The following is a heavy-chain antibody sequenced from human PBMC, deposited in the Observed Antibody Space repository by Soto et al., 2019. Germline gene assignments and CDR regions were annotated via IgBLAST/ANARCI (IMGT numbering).Heavy chain of an antibody. Sequence: PGGSLRLSCATSGFTFSDFYMSWVRQAPGKGPEWVSYISDDGYTIYYADSVKGRFTISRDNAKNSLDLQMTNLRAEDTAVYYCAKPISPFSSSYIDYWDQGTLVTVSS. CDR1: GFTFSDFY. V-gene: IGHV3-11*01. CDR2: ISDDGYTI. CDR3: AKPISPFSSSYIDY. J-gene: IGHJ4*02. D-gene: IGHD3-22*01.